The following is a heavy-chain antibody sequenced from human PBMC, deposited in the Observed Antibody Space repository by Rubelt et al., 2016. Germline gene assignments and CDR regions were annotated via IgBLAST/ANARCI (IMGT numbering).Heavy chain of an antibody. J-gene: IGHJ4*02. D-gene: IGHD4-23*01. CDR1: GFTFNDSW. CDR3: AIGGNSIF. CDR2: IKEDGSEK. V-gene: IGHV3-7*02. Sequence: QLVESGGGLVQPGGSLRLSCAASGFTFNDSWMTWVRQAPEKGLEWVANIKEDGSEKYYVDSVKGRFTISRDNAKNSLYLQMNSLRADDTAVYYCAIGGNSIFWGQGTLVTVSS.